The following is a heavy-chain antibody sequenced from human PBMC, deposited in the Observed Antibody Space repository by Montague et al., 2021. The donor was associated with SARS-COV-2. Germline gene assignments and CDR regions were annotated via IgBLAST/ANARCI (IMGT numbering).Heavy chain of an antibody. V-gene: IGHV4-59*01. CDR2: IYYSGST. D-gene: IGHD3-10*01. CDR3: AKGDGHYYGSGTSPYY. Sequence: SETLSLTCTVSGGPITSYYWGWIRQPPGKGLEYIGYIYYSGSTNYNPSLKSRVTMSVDTSKNQFSLKLSSVTAADTAVYYCAKGDGHYYGSGTSPYYWGQGTLVTVSS. J-gene: IGHJ4*02. CDR1: GGPITSYY.